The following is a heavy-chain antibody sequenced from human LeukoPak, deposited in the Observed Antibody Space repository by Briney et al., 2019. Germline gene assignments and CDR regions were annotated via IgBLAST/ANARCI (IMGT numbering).Heavy chain of an antibody. Sequence: TETLSLTCTVSGGSISNYYWSWIRQPPGKGLEWIGYIYYSGSTNYNPSLKSRVTISVDTSKNQFSLKLSSVTAADTAVYYCARVGGTNYYYYGMDVWGQGTTVTVSS. CDR3: ARVGGTNYYYYGMDV. D-gene: IGHD1-26*01. V-gene: IGHV4-59*01. CDR1: GGSISNYY. J-gene: IGHJ6*02. CDR2: IYYSGST.